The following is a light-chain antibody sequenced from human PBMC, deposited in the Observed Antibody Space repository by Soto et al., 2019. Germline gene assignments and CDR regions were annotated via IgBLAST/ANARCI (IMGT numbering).Light chain of an antibody. CDR1: QDIKNY. CDR3: QHYDSVPCT. Sequence: DIQLTKSPSSVSASVEDRVTITCQASQDIKNYLIWYQQKPGKAPNLLIYDASTFGTGVSSRFSGSGSGTDFTFTITNLQPEDTATYFCQHYDSVPCTFGQGTRLEIK. CDR2: DAS. V-gene: IGKV1-33*01. J-gene: IGKJ2*02.